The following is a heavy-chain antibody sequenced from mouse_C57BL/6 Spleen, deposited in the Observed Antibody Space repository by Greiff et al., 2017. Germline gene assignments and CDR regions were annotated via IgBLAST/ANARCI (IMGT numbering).Heavy chain of an antibody. CDR1: GFSFNTYA. CDR3: VRQDSLDAMDD. Sequence: EVQGVESGGGLVQPKGSLKLSCAASGFSFNTYAMNWVRQAPGKGLEWVARIRSKSNNYATYYADSVKDRFTISRDDSDSMLYLLMNNLKTEDTAMYYCVRQDSLDAMDDWGQGTSVTVSS. V-gene: IGHV10-1*01. D-gene: IGHD6-2*01. J-gene: IGHJ4*01. CDR2: IRSKSNNYAT.